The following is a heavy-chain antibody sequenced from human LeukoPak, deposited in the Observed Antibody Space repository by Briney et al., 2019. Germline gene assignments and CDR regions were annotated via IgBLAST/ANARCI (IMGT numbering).Heavy chain of an antibody. J-gene: IGHJ4*02. CDR3: AREGAAGMATIPFDH. CDR1: GGSISSRTSY. Sequence: PSETLSLTCTVSGGSISSRTSYWGWIRQPPGKGLEWSGTIYYTGSTYYNPSLKSRATLFVDTSKNQFSLKLTSMAAADSALYYCAREGAAGMATIPFDHRGQGTLVTVSS. CDR2: IYYTGST. V-gene: IGHV4-39*02. D-gene: IGHD5-24*01.